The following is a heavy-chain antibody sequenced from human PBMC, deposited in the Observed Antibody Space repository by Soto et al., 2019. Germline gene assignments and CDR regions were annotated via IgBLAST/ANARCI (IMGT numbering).Heavy chain of an antibody. CDR2: IYHSGST. CDR3: ARDHYDYVWGSYRYTYWFDP. Sequence: SESLSLTCAVSGYSIISGYYWGLIRQPPGKGLEWIGSIYHSGSTYYNPSLKSRVTISVDTSKNQFSLKLSSVTAADTAVYYCARDHYDYVWGSYRYTYWFDPWGQGTLVTVSS. J-gene: IGHJ5*02. CDR1: GYSIISGYY. V-gene: IGHV4-38-2*02. D-gene: IGHD3-16*02.